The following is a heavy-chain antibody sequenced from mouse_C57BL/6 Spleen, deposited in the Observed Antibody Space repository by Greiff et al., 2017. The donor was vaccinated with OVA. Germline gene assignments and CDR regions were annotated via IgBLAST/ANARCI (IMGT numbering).Heavy chain of an antibody. D-gene: IGHD1-1*01. J-gene: IGHJ2*01. Sequence: EVQLQQSGPELVKPGASVKISCKASGYTFTDYYMNWVKQSHGKSLEWIGDINPNNGGTSYNQKFKGKATLTVDKSSSTAYMELRSLTSEDSAVYYCARADYYGSSWGYWGQGTTLTVSS. CDR2: INPNNGGT. CDR3: ARADYYGSSWGY. CDR1: GYTFTDYY. V-gene: IGHV1-26*01.